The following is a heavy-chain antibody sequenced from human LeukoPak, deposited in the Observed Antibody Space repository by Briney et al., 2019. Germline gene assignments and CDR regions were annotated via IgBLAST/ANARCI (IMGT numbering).Heavy chain of an antibody. D-gene: IGHD6-13*01. J-gene: IGHJ5*02. CDR1: GGSISSSSYY. Sequence: SETLSLTCTVSGGSISSSSYYWGWIRQPPGKGLEWIGSIYYSGSTYYNPSPKSRVTISVDTSKNQFSLKLSSVTAADTAVYYCAIYSRGVAAAGNWFDPWGQGTLVTVSS. V-gene: IGHV4-39*07. CDR3: AIYSRGVAAAGNWFDP. CDR2: IYYSGST.